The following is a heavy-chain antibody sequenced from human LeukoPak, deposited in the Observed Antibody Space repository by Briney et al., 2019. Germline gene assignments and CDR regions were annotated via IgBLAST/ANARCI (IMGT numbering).Heavy chain of an antibody. J-gene: IGHJ3*02. CDR2: TYYRFKWSN. Sequence: SQTLSLTCAISGDSVSSNSAAWNCIRQSPSRGLEWLGRTYYRFKWSNDYALTVKSRISINTATSKNQFYLKLHSSAPGYQAGYYCARGGDAFYIWGQGTMVTVSS. CDR3: ARGGDAFYI. CDR1: GDSVSSNSAA. V-gene: IGHV6-1*01.